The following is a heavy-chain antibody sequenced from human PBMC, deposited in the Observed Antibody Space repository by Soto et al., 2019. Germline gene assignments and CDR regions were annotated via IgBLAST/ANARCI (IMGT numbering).Heavy chain of an antibody. CDR1: GFTFRNYG. Sequence: QVQLVESGGGVVQPGRSLRLSCAASGFTFRNYGMHWVRQAPGKGLEWVAVIWYDGSNKYYADSVNGRFTISRDNSKNTLHLQMNSRRAEDTAVYYCTRDVSSRYFDLWGRGSLVTVSS. CDR2: IWYDGSNK. V-gene: IGHV3-33*01. CDR3: TRDVSSRYFDL. J-gene: IGHJ2*01.